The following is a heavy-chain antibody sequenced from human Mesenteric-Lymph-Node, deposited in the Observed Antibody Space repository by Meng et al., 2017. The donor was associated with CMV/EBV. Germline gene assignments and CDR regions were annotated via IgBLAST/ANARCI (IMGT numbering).Heavy chain of an antibody. J-gene: IGHJ6*02. CDR3: ARGATGGSSWYSPNYYYYYGMDV. D-gene: IGHD6-13*01. Sequence: ASVKVSCKASGYTFTSYYMHWVRQAPGQGLEWMGWMNPNSGNTGYAQKFQGRVTITRNTSISTAYMELSSLRSEDTAVYYCARGATGGSSWYSPNYYYYYGMDVWGQGTTVTVSS. V-gene: IGHV1-8*03. CDR2: MNPNSGNT. CDR1: GYTFTSYY.